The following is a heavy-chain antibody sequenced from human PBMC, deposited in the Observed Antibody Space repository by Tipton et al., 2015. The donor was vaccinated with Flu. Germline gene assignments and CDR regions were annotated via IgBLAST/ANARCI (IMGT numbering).Heavy chain of an antibody. CDR3: TRGQGANP. J-gene: IGHJ5*02. CDR2: IYSDGRA. Sequence: SLRLSCAASGFSFSSYSMNWVRQAPGKGLEWVSVIYSDGRAYYVDSVKGRFTVSRDDSKNMLSLQMDSLRAEDTAVYYCTRGQGANPWGQGTLVTVSS. V-gene: IGHV3-53*01. CDR1: GFSFSSYS.